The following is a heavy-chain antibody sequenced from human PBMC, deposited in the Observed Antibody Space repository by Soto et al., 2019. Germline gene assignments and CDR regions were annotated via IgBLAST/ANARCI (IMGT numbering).Heavy chain of an antibody. CDR3: ARGGDVRGVVTHRWFDP. Sequence: QVQLVQSGAEVKKPGSSVKVSCKASGGTFSSYTISWVRQAPGQGLEWMGRIIPILGIANYAQKFQGRVTITADKSTSTAYIELSSLRSEETAVYYCARGGDVRGVVTHRWFDPWGQGTLVTVSS. J-gene: IGHJ5*02. D-gene: IGHD3-10*01. CDR2: IIPILGIA. V-gene: IGHV1-69*02. CDR1: GGTFSSYT.